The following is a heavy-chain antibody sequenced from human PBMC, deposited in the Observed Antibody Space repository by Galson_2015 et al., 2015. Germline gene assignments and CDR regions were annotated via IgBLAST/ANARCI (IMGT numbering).Heavy chain of an antibody. CDR1: GDSVSSHSAA. D-gene: IGHD2-15*01. Sequence: CAISGDSVSSHSAAWNWIRQSPSRGLEWLGRTYYRSRWYNDYAVSVKSRITINPDTSKNQFSLQLNSVTPEDTAVYYCAGEGNRGGSCCQFDPWGQGALVTVSS. CDR3: AGEGNRGGSCCQFDP. V-gene: IGHV6-1*01. J-gene: IGHJ5*02. CDR2: TYYRSRWYN.